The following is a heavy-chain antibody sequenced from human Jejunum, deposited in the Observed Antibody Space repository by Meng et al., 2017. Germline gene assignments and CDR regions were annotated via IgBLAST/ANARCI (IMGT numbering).Heavy chain of an antibody. CDR3: ARELISYAFDY. Sequence: QVQRVRSGAEVKEPGASVKVSCKASGYTFTDYYLYWVRQAPGQGLEWMGRINTRAGGTIYTQKFYGRVTMTRDTSISTAYMELSRLRSDDTAVYYCARELISYAFDYWGQGSLVTVSS. J-gene: IGHJ4*02. CDR1: GYTFTDYY. CDR2: INTRAGGT. V-gene: IGHV1-2*06. D-gene: IGHD1-26*01.